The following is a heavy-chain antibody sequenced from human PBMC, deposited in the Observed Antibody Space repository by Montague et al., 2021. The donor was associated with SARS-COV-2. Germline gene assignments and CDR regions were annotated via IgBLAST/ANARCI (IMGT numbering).Heavy chain of an antibody. J-gene: IGHJ4*02. D-gene: IGHD3-10*01. Sequence: CAASGITFSSYAVHWVRQAPGKGLEWVAVISYDGSNKYYADPVKGRFTISRDNSKNTLYLQMNSLRAEDTAVYYCAREGLSGSYYGFLDYWGQGTLVTVSS. V-gene: IGHV3-30-3*01. CDR2: ISYDGSNK. CDR1: GITFSSYA. CDR3: AREGLSGSYYGFLDY.